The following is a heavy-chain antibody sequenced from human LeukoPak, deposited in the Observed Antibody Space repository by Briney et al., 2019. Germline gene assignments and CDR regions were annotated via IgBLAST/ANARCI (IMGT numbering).Heavy chain of an antibody. Sequence: SETLSLTCAVSGYSISSGYYWGWIRQPPRKGLEWIGSIYHSGSNYYNPSLTSRVTISVDTSKNQFSLKLSSVTAADTAVYYCARPYYDFWSGFDAFDIWSQGTMVTVSS. D-gene: IGHD3-3*01. CDR3: ARPYYDFWSGFDAFDI. V-gene: IGHV4-38-2*01. CDR2: IYHSGSN. CDR1: GYSISSGYY. J-gene: IGHJ3*02.